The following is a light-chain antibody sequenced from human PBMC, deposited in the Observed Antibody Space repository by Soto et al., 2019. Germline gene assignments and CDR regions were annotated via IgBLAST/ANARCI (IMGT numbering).Light chain of an antibody. CDR3: QQSYSSPWT. CDR1: QSISSY. J-gene: IGKJ1*01. V-gene: IGKV1-39*01. Sequence: IQMTQSPSSLSASVGDRVTITCRASQSISSYLNWYQQKPGKVPKLLIYAASSLQSGVPSRFSGSGSGTDFTLTIRSLQPEDFATYFCQQSYSSPWTFGQGTKVDIK. CDR2: AAS.